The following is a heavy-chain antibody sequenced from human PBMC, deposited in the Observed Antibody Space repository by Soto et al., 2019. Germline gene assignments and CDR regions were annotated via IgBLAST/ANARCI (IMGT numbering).Heavy chain of an antibody. V-gene: IGHV1-8*01. CDR2: MQPSTGRT. J-gene: IGHJ4*02. CDR3: ARGVSAGVDY. Sequence: ASVKVSFKASGYSFTRLDINWLRQTAGQGLEWMGWMQPSTGRTGYAQKFQGRVTMTRDTSINTAYMELTTLTSDDTAFYYCARGVSAGVDYWGQGTLVTVSS. D-gene: IGHD1-26*01. CDR1: GYSFTRLD.